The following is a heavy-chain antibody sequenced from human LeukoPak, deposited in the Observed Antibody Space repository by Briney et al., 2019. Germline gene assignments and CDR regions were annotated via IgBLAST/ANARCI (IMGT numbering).Heavy chain of an antibody. Sequence: QSGGSLRLSCAASGFTFSNYWMAWVRQAPGKGLEWVAVISYDGSNEYYADSVKGRFTISRDNSKNTLYLQMSSLRAEDTAVYYCAKEFNRGLPDYWGQGTLVTVPS. CDR1: GFTFSNYW. J-gene: IGHJ4*02. CDR2: ISYDGSNE. CDR3: AKEFNRGLPDY. V-gene: IGHV3-30*18. D-gene: IGHD2-21*01.